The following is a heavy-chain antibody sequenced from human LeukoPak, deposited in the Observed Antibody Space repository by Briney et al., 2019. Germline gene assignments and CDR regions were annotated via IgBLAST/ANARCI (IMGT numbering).Heavy chain of an antibody. V-gene: IGHV1-18*01. CDR2: ISAYNGNT. CDR1: GYTFTSYG. J-gene: IGHJ4*02. CDR3: ASSPDCSSTSCPPTH. D-gene: IGHD2-2*01. Sequence: GASVKVSCKASGYTFTSYGISWVRQAPGQGLEWMGWISAYNGNTNYAQKLQGRVTMTTDTSTSTAYMELRSLRSDDTAVYYCASSPDCSSTSCPPTHWGQGTLVTVSS.